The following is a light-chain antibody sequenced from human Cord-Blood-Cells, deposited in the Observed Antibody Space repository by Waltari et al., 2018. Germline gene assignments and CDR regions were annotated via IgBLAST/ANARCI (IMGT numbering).Light chain of an antibody. V-gene: IGKV3-15*01. CDR3: QQYNNWPPWT. J-gene: IGKJ1*01. CDR1: QSVSSN. CDR2: GAS. Sequence: IVLTQPPATLSVSPGARATPSCSASQSVSSNLAWYQQKPGPAPRLLIYGASTRATGIPARFSGSGSGTEFTLTISSLQSEDFAVYYCQQYNNWPPWTFGQGTKVEIK.